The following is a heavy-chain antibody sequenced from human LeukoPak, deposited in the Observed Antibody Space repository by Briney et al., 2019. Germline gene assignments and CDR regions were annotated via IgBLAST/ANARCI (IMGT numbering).Heavy chain of an antibody. CDR1: GGSISSGGYY. CDR3: ARDPPKLGIDY. D-gene: IGHD7-27*01. J-gene: IGHJ4*02. V-gene: IGHV4-30-2*01. Sequence: SETLSLTCTVSGGSISSGGYYWSWIRQPPGKGLEWIGYIYHSGSTYYNPSLKSRVTISVDRSKNQFSLKLSSVTAADTAVYYCARDPPKLGIDYWGQGTLVTVSS. CDR2: IYHSGST.